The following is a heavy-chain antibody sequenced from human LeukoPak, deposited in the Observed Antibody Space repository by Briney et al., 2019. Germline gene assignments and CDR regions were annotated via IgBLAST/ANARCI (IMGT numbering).Heavy chain of an antibody. CDR2: IYYSGST. CDR1: GGSISSYY. CDR3: ARVSLRAFDI. Sequence: SETLSLXCTVSGGSISSYYWSWSRQPPGKGLEWIGYIYYSGSTNYNPSLKSRVTISVDTSKNQFSLKPSSVTAADTAVYYCARVSLRAFDIWGQGTMVTVSS. J-gene: IGHJ3*02. V-gene: IGHV4-59*01.